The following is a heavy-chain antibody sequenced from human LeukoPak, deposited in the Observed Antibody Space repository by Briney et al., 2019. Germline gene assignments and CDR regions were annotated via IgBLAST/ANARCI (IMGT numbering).Heavy chain of an antibody. CDR2: INSDGSST. CDR1: GFTFSSYW. CDR3: SSRYYYDSSGLRDY. V-gene: IGHV3-74*01. J-gene: IGHJ4*02. Sequence: GGSLRLSCAASGFTFSSYWMHWVRQAPGKVLVWVSRINSDGSSTSYADSVKGRFTIFRDNDKNTLYLQMNSLRAEDTAVYYCSSRYYYDSSGLRDYWGQGTLVTVSS. D-gene: IGHD3-22*01.